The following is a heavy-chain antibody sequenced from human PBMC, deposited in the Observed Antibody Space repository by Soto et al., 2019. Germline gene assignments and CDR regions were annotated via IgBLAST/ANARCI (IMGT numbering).Heavy chain of an antibody. Sequence: GGSLRLSCAASGFTFSSYAMTWVRQAPGKGLEWVSVISSSGGSTYTADSEKGRFTISRDNTKNALYLQMNSLRAEDTAVYYWAKVGSSAWYHNSYFDSWGQGTLVTVSS. D-gene: IGHD6-19*01. CDR3: AKVGSSAWYHNSYFDS. J-gene: IGHJ4*02. CDR1: GFTFSSYA. V-gene: IGHV3-23*01. CDR2: ISSSGGST.